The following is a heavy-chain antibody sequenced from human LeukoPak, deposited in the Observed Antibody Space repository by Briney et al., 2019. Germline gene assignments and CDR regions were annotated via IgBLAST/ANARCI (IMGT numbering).Heavy chain of an antibody. CDR1: GFTFSSYG. Sequence: GGSLRLSCAASGFTFSSYGMHWVRQAPGKGLEWVAFIRYDGSNKYYADSVKGRFTISRDNSKNTLYLQMNSLRAEDTAVYYCAKIDCSSTSCYNYWGQGTLVTVSS. CDR3: AKIDCSSTSCYNY. CDR2: IRYDGSNK. V-gene: IGHV3-30*02. D-gene: IGHD2-2*02. J-gene: IGHJ4*02.